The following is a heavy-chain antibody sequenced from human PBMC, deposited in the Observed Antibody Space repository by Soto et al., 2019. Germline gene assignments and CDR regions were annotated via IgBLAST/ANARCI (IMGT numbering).Heavy chain of an antibody. J-gene: IGHJ1*01. CDR3: AREMKQLVQEGFLQH. CDR1: GFTFSSYT. D-gene: IGHD6-13*01. CDR2: ISTGSSYI. Sequence: GSLRLSCAASGFTFSSYTMHWVRQAPGKGLEWVSSISTGSSYIYYADSLKGRFTISRDNAGNSLYLQMNSLRAEDTAVYYCAREMKQLVQEGFLQHWGQGTLVTVSS. V-gene: IGHV3-21*01.